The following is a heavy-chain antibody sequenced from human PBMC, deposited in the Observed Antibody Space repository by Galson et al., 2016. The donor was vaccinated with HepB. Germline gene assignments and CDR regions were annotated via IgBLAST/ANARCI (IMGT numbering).Heavy chain of an antibody. CDR2: VSSAGGTT. CDR1: GLTFSGSG. CDR3: AKEGPHSGGSPYSFDY. V-gene: IGHV3-30*18. D-gene: IGHD2-15*01. Sequence: SLRLSCAASGLTFSGSGMHWVRQAPGKGLDWVAVVSSAGGTTYYGDSVKGRFTISRDNSKNTLYRQMDSLRVEDTAMYYCAKEGPHSGGSPYSFDYWGQGTLVTVSS. J-gene: IGHJ4*02.